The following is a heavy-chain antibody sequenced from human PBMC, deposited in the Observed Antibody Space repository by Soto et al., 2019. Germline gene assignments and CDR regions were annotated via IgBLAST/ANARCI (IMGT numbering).Heavy chain of an antibody. CDR1: GFKFRNYA. CDR3: ARAHSMMLLDRFDP. V-gene: IGHV3-33*01. CDR2: IWFDGSKE. Sequence: QVQLVESGGGVVQPGKYLRLSCAASGFKFRNYAIHWVRQAPGKGLEWLAVIWFDGSKEYYADSVKGRFTISRDNSKNTVFLHMNSLTADDSGVFYCARAHSMMLLDRFDPWSPGTLVTVSS. D-gene: IGHD3-16*01. J-gene: IGHJ5*02.